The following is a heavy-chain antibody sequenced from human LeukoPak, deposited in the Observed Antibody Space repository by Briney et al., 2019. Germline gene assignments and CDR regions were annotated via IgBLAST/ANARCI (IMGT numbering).Heavy chain of an antibody. V-gene: IGHV3-23*01. D-gene: IGHD6-19*01. CDR1: GFTFSTTD. J-gene: IGHJ5*02. Sequence: PGESLRLSCAASGFTFSTTDMTWVRQAPGKGLEWLSGISETGLSTYYADSVKGRFTISRDNSKNTFYLQMNSLRAEDTAVYFCAKGSGSGWYGWFAPWGQGTLVTVSS. CDR2: ISETGLST. CDR3: AKGSGSGWYGWFAP.